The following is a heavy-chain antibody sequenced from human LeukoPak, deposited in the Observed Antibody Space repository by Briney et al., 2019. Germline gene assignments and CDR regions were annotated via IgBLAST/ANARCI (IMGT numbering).Heavy chain of an antibody. Sequence: PSETLSLTCAVYGGSFSGYYWSWIRQPPGKGLEWIGEINHSGSTNYNPSLKSRVTISVDTSKNQFSLKLSSVTAADTAVYYCGGVCGSPPLTPYSSGGWLGACEYWAQGTLITVSS. CDR3: GGVCGSPPLTPYSSGGWLGACEY. J-gene: IGHJ4*02. V-gene: IGHV4-34*01. CDR1: GGSFSGYY. D-gene: IGHD6-19*01. CDR2: INHSGST.